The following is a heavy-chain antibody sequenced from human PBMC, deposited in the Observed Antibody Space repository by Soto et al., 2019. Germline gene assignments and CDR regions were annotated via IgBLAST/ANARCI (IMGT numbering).Heavy chain of an antibody. D-gene: IGHD1-26*01. Sequence: SVKVSCKASGGTFSSYAISWVRQAPGQGLEWMGGIIPIFGTANYAQKFQGRVTITADESTSTAYMELSSLRSEDTAVYYCASRGNSGSYGLFDYWGQGTLVTVSS. CDR2: IIPIFGTA. J-gene: IGHJ4*02. V-gene: IGHV1-69*13. CDR1: GGTFSSYA. CDR3: ASRGNSGSYGLFDY.